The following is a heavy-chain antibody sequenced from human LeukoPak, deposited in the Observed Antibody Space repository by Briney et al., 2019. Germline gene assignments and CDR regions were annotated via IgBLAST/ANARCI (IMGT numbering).Heavy chain of an antibody. D-gene: IGHD3-3*01. CDR3: ARGRGYDFWSGYHRFFDY. CDR1: GGSFSGYY. V-gene: IGHV4-34*01. J-gene: IGHJ4*02. CDR2: INHSGST. Sequence: PSETLSLTCAVYGGSFSGYYWSWIRQPPGKGLEWIGEINHSGSTNYTPSLKSRVTISVDTSKNQFSLKLSSVTAADTAVYYCARGRGYDFWSGYHRFFDYWGQGTLVTVSS.